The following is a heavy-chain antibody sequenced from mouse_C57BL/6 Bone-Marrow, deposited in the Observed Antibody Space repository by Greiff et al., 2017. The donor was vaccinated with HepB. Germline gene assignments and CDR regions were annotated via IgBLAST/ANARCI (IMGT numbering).Heavy chain of an antibody. Sequence: QVQLQQPGAELVKPGASVKLSCKASGYTFTSYWMQWVKQRPGQGLEWIGEIDPSDSYTNYNQKFKGKATLTVDTSSSTAYMQLSSLTSVDSAVYYCARKRDYAMDYWGQGTSVTVSS. CDR2: IDPSDSYT. CDR1: GYTFTSYW. V-gene: IGHV1-50*01. CDR3: ARKRDYAMDY. J-gene: IGHJ4*01.